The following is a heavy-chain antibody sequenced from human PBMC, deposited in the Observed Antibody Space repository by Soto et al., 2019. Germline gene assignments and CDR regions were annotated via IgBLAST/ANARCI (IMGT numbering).Heavy chain of an antibody. J-gene: IGHJ5*02. Sequence: SETRSLTCTVSGGSINSATHYWGWVRQPPGKGLEWIGTVYHSGSTYYNPSLKSRVTISVDTSKNQFSLKMTSVTAADTAVYACARQGEHYDFLTGYSPGWFDPWGQGTQVT. D-gene: IGHD3-9*01. CDR1: GGSINSATHY. V-gene: IGHV4-39*01. CDR3: ARQGEHYDFLTGYSPGWFDP. CDR2: VYHSGST.